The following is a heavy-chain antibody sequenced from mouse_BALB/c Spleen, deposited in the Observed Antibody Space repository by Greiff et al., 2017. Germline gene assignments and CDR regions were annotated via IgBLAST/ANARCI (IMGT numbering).Heavy chain of an antibody. V-gene: IGHV1-15*01. J-gene: IGHJ3*01. D-gene: IGHD2-3*01. CDR1: GYTFTDYE. Sequence: QVQLKESGAELVRPGASVTLSCKASGYTFTDYEMHWVKQTPVHGLEWIGAIDPETGGTAYNQKFKGKATLTADKSSSTAYMELRSLTSEDSAVYYCARGNGYYQAWFAYWGQGTLVTVSA. CDR2: IDPETGGT. CDR3: ARGNGYYQAWFAY.